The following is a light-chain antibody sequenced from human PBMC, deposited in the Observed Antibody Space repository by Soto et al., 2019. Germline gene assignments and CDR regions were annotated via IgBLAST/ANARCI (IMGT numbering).Light chain of an antibody. CDR1: QSVSDK. Sequence: EIVMTQSPATLSVSPGERATLSCRASQSVSDKLAWYQQKPGQAPRLLIYHASTRATGIPARFSGSGSGTELTLTISSLQSEDFAVYYCQQYNNWPPWTFGQGTKVDIK. CDR3: QQYNNWPPWT. J-gene: IGKJ1*01. CDR2: HAS. V-gene: IGKV3-15*01.